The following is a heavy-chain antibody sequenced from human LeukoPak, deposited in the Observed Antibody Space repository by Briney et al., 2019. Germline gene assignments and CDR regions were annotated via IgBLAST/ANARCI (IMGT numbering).Heavy chain of an antibody. CDR3: ARDPPAVAANTYG. V-gene: IGHV3-66*01. D-gene: IGHD6-6*01. CDR2: IYSGGST. J-gene: IGHJ4*02. Sequence: GGSVRLSCAASGVTVGNNDMNWVRQAPGKGLEWVSLIYSGGSTHYADSVKGRFTISRDNSKNTLYLQMNSLRVDDTAVYYCARDPPAVAANTYGWGQGTLVTVSS. CDR1: GVTVGNND.